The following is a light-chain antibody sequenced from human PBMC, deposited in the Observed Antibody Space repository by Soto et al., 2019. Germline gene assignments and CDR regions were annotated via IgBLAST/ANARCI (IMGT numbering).Light chain of an antibody. CDR3: QQANSFPYT. CDR1: QEISSR. Sequence: DPQMTQSPSFVSASVGDRVTFTCRASQEISSRLAWYQQKPGKAPKILIYAASNLQSGIPSRFSGSDSGTDFTLTISSLQPEDFATYYCQQANSFPYTFGQGTKLEIK. CDR2: AAS. J-gene: IGKJ2*01. V-gene: IGKV1-12*01.